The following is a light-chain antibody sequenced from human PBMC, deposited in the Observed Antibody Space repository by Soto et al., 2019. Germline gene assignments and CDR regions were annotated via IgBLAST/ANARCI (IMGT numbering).Light chain of an antibody. Sequence: QSALTQPRSVSGSPGQSVTISCTGTSSDVGTYNYVSWYQQHPGKAPKLVIYDVTKRPSGVPDLFSGSKSGNTASLTISGLQAEDEADYYCCSYAGSSLWVFGGGTKLTVL. CDR2: DVT. CDR1: SSDVGTYNY. J-gene: IGLJ3*02. CDR3: CSYAGSSLWV. V-gene: IGLV2-11*01.